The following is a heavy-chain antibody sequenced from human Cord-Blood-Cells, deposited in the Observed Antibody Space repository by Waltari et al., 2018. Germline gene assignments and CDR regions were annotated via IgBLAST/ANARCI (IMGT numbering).Heavy chain of an antibody. D-gene: IGHD1-26*01. Sequence: ELQLVESGGGLVKPGGSLRLSCAASGFTFRNAWMSWVRQAQGKGVEWGGRNKRKTEGGKTDDAAPVKGRFTISREDSKNTVDLKMNSLKTEDTAVYYCTTEAWELSAFDIWGQGTMVTVSS. V-gene: IGHV3-15*01. CDR1: GFTFRNAW. CDR3: TTEAWELSAFDI. J-gene: IGHJ3*02. CDR2: NKRKTEGGKT.